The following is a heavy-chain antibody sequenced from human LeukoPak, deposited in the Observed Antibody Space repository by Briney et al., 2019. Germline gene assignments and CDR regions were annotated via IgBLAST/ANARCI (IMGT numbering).Heavy chain of an antibody. CDR1: GFTFSDYY. V-gene: IGHV3-69-1*01. CDR2: ISNNGNL. J-gene: IGHJ4*02. CDR3: AKTLSSYGQIFDY. Sequence: GGSLRLSCAASGFTFSDYYMSWIRQAPGKGLEWVSSISNNGNLFYADSVRGRFTISRDNAKNLLYLQMNSLRAEDTAVYYCAKTLSSYGQIFDYWGQGTLVTVSS. D-gene: IGHD5-18*01.